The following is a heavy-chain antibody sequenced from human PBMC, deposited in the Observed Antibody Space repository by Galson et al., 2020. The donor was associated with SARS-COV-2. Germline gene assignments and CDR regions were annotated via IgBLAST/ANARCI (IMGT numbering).Heavy chain of an antibody. CDR1: GFSFTYSW. J-gene: IGHJ4*01. Sequence: GESLKISCAASGFSFTYSWMSWVRQAPGKGLEWIALIKSKTSGGTADYAAHVKGRFTISRDDSINTGYLEMNSLKTEDTGVYYCAADVSEAGDGEFDYWAHGTLVSVSS. V-gene: IGHV3-15*01. CDR2: IKSKTSGGTA. D-gene: IGHD6-19*01. CDR3: AADVSEAGDGEFDY.